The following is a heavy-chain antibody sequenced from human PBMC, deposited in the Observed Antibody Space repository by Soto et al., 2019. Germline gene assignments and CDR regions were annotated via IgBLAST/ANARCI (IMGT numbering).Heavy chain of an antibody. CDR2: IYYSGST. V-gene: IGHV4-59*01. J-gene: IGHJ5*02. CDR3: ARDTYQLQNNWFDP. CDR1: GGSISSYY. Sequence: PSETLSLTCTVSGGSISSYYWSWIRQPPGKGLEWIGYIYYSGSTNYNPSLKSRVTISVDTSKNQFSLKLSSVTAADTAVYYCARDTYQLQNNWFDPWGRGTLVTVSS. D-gene: IGHD2-2*01.